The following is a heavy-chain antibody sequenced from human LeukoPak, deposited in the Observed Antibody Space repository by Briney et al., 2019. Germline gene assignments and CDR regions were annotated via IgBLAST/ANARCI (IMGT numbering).Heavy chain of an antibody. Sequence: ASVRVSCKASGYTFTGYYMHWVRQAPGQGLEWMGWINPNSGGTNYAQKFQGRVTMTRDTSISTAYMELSRLRSDDTAVYYCARGIGWNDRDYFDSWGQGTLVTVSS. CDR3: ARGIGWNDRDYFDS. J-gene: IGHJ4*02. CDR1: GYTFTGYY. D-gene: IGHD1-1*01. V-gene: IGHV1-2*02. CDR2: INPNSGGT.